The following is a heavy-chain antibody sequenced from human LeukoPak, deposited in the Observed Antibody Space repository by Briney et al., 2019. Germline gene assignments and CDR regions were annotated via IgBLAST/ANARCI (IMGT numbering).Heavy chain of an antibody. CDR2: IKDDGGEK. V-gene: IGHV3-7*01. CDR1: GFTFSSYW. J-gene: IGHJ4*02. CDR3: GRDPYYDALDF. D-gene: IGHD3-16*01. Sequence: GGSLRLSCAASGFTFSSYWMSWVRQAPGKGLEWVANIKDDGGEKYYADPVKGRFTISRDNAKNSLYLQMNSLRAEDTAVYYCGRDPYYDALDFWGQGTLVTVSS.